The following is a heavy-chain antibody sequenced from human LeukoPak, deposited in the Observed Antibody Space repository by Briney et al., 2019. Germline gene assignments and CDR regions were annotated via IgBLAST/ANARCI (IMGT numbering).Heavy chain of an antibody. CDR1: AYTFTGYY. V-gene: IGHV1-8*02. Sequence: ASVKVSCKASAYTFTGYYVHWVRQATGQGLEWMGWMNPNSGNTGYAQKFQGRVTMTRNTSISTAYMELSSLRSEDTAVYYCARQSGDVWGKGTTVTISS. CDR3: ARQSGDV. J-gene: IGHJ6*04. CDR2: MNPNSGNT.